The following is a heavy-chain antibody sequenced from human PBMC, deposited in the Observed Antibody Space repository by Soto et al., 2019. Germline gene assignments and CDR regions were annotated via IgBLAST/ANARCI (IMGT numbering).Heavy chain of an antibody. D-gene: IGHD3-22*01. J-gene: IGHJ4*02. V-gene: IGHV4-59*01. CDR1: GGSISSYY. CDR3: ARSYDSSGYSFDY. Sequence: SETLSLTCTVSGGSISSYYWGWIRQPPGKGLEWIGYIYYSGSTNYNPSLKSRVTISVDTSKNQFSLKLSSVTAADTAVYYCARSYDSSGYSFDYWGQGTLVTVSS. CDR2: IYYSGST.